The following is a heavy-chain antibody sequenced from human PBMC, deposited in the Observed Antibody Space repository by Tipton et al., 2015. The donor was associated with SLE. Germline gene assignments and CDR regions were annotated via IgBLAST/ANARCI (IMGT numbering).Heavy chain of an antibody. CDR3: ARDRATWGDYVVDY. CDR1: GYTFTNYG. V-gene: IGHV1-18*01. J-gene: IGHJ4*02. D-gene: IGHD4-17*01. Sequence: QVQLVQSGVEVKPPGASVKVSCKTCGYTFTNYGISWVRQAPGQGPEGMGWISAYNGYTKYAQRLQARVTMTTDTSTSTAYMELRSLRSDDTAVYYCARDRATWGDYVVDYWGQGTLVTVSS. CDR2: ISAYNGYT.